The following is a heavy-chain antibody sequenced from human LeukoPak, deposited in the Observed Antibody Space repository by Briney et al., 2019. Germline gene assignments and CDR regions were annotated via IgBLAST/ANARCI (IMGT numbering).Heavy chain of an antibody. J-gene: IGHJ4*02. CDR3: VRAGYYGSGSYRTFDS. CDR1: GSSISSGGFS. Sequence: SQTLSLTCTVSGSSISSGGFSWTWIRQRPGRGLEWIGYIYYTGSTYYNPSLKSRLTISVDTSRNQFSLKLSSVTAADTAVFYCVRAGYYGSGSYRTFDSWGQGTLVTVSS. CDR2: IYYTGST. D-gene: IGHD3-10*01. V-gene: IGHV4-31*03.